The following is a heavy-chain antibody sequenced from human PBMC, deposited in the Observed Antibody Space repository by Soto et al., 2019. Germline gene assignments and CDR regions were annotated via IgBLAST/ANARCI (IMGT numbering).Heavy chain of an antibody. Sequence: QVQLVESGGGVIQPGRSLRLSCAASGFTLRLHAMHWVRQAPGKGLEWVAQIWYDGSNKYYTDSVKGRFTVSRDDFKNTVFLQMDSLRAEDTAVYYCARDGQQLTPYALDVWGKGTTVIVSS. V-gene: IGHV3-33*08. D-gene: IGHD6-13*01. J-gene: IGHJ6*04. CDR2: IWYDGSNK. CDR1: GFTLRLHA. CDR3: ARDGQQLTPYALDV.